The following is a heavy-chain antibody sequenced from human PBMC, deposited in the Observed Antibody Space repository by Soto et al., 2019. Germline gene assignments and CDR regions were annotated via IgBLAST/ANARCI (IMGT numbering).Heavy chain of an antibody. Sequence: EVQLVETGGGLIQPGGSLRLSCAASGFTVSSNYMSWVRQAPGKGLEWVSVIYSGASTYYADSVKGRFTISRDNSKNTLYLQMNSLRAEDTAVYYCARAPSTVTTSMGMDVWGQGTTVTVSS. CDR2: IYSGAST. CDR3: ARAPSTVTTSMGMDV. J-gene: IGHJ6*02. CDR1: GFTVSSNY. D-gene: IGHD4-17*01. V-gene: IGHV3-53*02.